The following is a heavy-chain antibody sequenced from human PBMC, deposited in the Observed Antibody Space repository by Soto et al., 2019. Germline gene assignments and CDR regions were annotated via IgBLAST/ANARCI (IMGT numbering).Heavy chain of an antibody. V-gene: IGHV4-39*01. CDR2: IYYSGST. Sequence: TLSLTCTVSGGSISSISYYWGWIRQPPGKGLEWIGSIYYSGSTYYNPSLKSRVTISVDTSKNQFSLKLSSVTAADTAAYYCATNYAYYYYYGMDVWGQGTTVTVSS. CDR1: GGSISSISYY. J-gene: IGHJ6*02. CDR3: ATNYAYYYYYGMDV. D-gene: IGHD4-4*01.